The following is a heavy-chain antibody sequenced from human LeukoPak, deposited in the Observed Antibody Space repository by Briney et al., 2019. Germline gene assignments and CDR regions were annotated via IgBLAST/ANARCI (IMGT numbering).Heavy chain of an antibody. V-gene: IGHV1-69*04. CDR3: ARVADYDYVWGSYRNDNWFDP. J-gene: IGHJ5*02. CDR1: GGTFSSYA. D-gene: IGHD3-16*02. Sequence: SVKVSCKASGGTFSSYAISWVRQAPGQGLEWMGRIIPILGIANYAQKFQGRVTITADKSTSTAYMELSSLRSDDTAVYYCARVADYDYVWGSYRNDNWFDPWGQGTLVTVSS. CDR2: IIPILGIA.